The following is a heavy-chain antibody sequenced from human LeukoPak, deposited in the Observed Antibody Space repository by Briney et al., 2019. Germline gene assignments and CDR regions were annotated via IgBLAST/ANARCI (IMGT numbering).Heavy chain of an antibody. J-gene: IGHJ3*02. D-gene: IGHD3-22*01. CDR1: GFTFSNYW. V-gene: IGHV3-7*01. CDR3: ARDMAYYDRKSGDAFDI. CDR2: IKQDGSDK. Sequence: GGSLRLSCAASGFTFSNYWMTWVRQAPGKGLEWVANIKQDGSDKYYVDSVKGRFPISRDNAKNSLYLQMNSLRTEDTAVYYCARDMAYYDRKSGDAFDIWGQGTMVPVSS.